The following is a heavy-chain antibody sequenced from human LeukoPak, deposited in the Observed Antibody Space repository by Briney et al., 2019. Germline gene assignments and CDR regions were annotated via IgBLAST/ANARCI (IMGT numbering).Heavy chain of an antibody. Sequence: SETLSLTCAVSGGSISSGTYSWSWIRQPPGKGLEWIGYIYYSGTTYYNPSLKSRVTISVDTSKNQFSLKLSSVTAADTAAYYCARDGRYYYAFDIWGQGTMVTVSS. D-gene: IGHD1-26*01. CDR3: ARDGRYYYAFDI. CDR1: GGSISSGTYS. V-gene: IGHV4-30-4*07. J-gene: IGHJ3*02. CDR2: IYYSGTT.